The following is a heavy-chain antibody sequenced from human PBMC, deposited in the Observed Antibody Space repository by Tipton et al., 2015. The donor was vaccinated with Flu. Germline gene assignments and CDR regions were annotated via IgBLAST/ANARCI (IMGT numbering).Heavy chain of an antibody. Sequence: TLSLTCTVSSGSIRSTNYFCAWTRQPPGKGLEWIGFIFYDGRTSYNPSLTSRVTISVDTSRNHFSLNLNSVTAADTAVYYCAKASGVLEWRSWTFDSWGMGTLVPVSS. V-gene: IGHV4-61*03. CDR1: SGSIRSTNYF. CDR2: IFYDGRT. CDR3: AKASGVLEWRSWTFDS. J-gene: IGHJ4*02. D-gene: IGHD3-3*01.